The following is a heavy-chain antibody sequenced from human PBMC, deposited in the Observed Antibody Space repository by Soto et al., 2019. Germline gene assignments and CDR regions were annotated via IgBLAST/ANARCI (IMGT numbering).Heavy chain of an antibody. CDR1: GYSFATYL. D-gene: IGHD2-2*01. J-gene: IGHJ6*02. CDR3: ARHKGYCSSTSCYGIDV. CDR2: IYPGDSDT. Sequence: GESLKISCKASGYSFATYLIGWVRQVPGKGLEWMGTIYPGDSDTRYSPSFQGQVTISADKSISTAYLQWNSLKASDTAMYFCARHKGYCSSTSCYGIDVWGQGATVTVS. V-gene: IGHV5-51*01.